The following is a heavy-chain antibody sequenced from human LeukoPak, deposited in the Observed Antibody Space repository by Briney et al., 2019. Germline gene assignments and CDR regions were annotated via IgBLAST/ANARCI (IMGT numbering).Heavy chain of an antibody. V-gene: IGHV4-39*07. D-gene: IGHD3-10*01. Sequence: SETLSLTCTVSGGSISSSSYYWGWIRQPPGKGLEWIGSIYYSGSTYYNPSLKSRVTISVDTSKNQFSLKLSSVTAADTAVYYCAGDGSGPYYFDYWGQGTLVTVSS. CDR3: AGDGSGPYYFDY. J-gene: IGHJ4*02. CDR2: IYYSGST. CDR1: GGSISSSSYY.